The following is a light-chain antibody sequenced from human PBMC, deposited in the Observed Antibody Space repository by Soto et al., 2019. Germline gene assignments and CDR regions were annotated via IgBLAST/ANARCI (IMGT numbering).Light chain of an antibody. CDR2: AAS. CDR3: QQYYSYPIT. Sequence: QLTQSPSFLSASVGDSVTITCRASQGISSFLAWYQQKPGKAPKLLIYAASTLQSGVPSRFSGSGSGTDFTLTISCLQSEDFATYYCQQYYSYPITFGQGTRLEI. V-gene: IGKV1-9*01. J-gene: IGKJ5*01. CDR1: QGISSF.